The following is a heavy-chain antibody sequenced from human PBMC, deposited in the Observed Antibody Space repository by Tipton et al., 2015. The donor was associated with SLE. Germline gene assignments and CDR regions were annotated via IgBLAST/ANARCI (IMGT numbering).Heavy chain of an antibody. J-gene: IGHJ3*02. CDR1: GYSIRSGYY. V-gene: IGHV4-38-2*02. D-gene: IGHD3-10*01. Sequence: TLSLTCSVSGYSIRSGYYWGWIRQAPGKGLEWIGNIFLSGDTDYNPSLKSRVTISVDTSKNQFSLKLSSVTAADTAVYYCAKGRFRGFPDAFDIWGQGTMVTVSS. CDR2: IFLSGDT. CDR3: AKGRFRGFPDAFDI.